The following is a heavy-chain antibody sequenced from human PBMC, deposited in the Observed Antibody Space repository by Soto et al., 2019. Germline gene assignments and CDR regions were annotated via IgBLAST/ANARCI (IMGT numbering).Heavy chain of an antibody. D-gene: IGHD3-10*01. CDR1: GGTFSSYA. J-gene: IGHJ5*02. CDR3: AREGLLLWFGEFLRWWSDP. Sequence: SVKVSCKASGGTFSSYAISWVRQAPGQGLEWMGGIIPIFGTANYAQKFQGRVTITADESTSTAYMELSSLRSEDTAVYYCAREGLLLWFGEFLRWWSDPWAQGTLVPVSS. V-gene: IGHV1-69*13. CDR2: IIPIFGTA.